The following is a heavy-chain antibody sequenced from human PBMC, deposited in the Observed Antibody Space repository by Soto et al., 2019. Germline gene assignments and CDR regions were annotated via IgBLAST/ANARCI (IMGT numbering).Heavy chain of an antibody. V-gene: IGHV3-23*01. CDR2: FSSSGGST. D-gene: IGHD3-22*01. J-gene: IGHJ4*02. CDR1: GFTFTTDA. Sequence: GGSLRLSCAASGFTFTTDAMNWVRQAPGKGLEWVSGFSSSGGSTYYADSVTGRIAVSRDSSNNTLYLQRDSLRAEDTAVYFCARGRYYYDSFGYNSFYFDFWGQGTLVTVSS. CDR3: ARGRYYYDSFGYNSFYFDF.